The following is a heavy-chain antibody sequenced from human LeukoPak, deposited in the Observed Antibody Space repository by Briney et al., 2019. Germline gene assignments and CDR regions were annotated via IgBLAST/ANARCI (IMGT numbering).Heavy chain of an antibody. CDR3: ARDRAVAGDYYFDY. CDR1: GYTFTSYG. J-gene: IGHJ4*02. D-gene: IGHD6-19*01. Sequence: ASVKVSRKASGYTFTSYGISWVRQAPGQGLEWMGWISAYNGNTNYAQKLQGRVTMTTDTSTSTAYMELRSLRSDDTAVYYCARDRAVAGDYYFDYWGQGTLVTVSS. V-gene: IGHV1-18*01. CDR2: ISAYNGNT.